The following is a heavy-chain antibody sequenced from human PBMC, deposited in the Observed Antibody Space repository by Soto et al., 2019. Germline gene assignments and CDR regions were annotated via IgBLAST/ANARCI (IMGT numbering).Heavy chain of an antibody. D-gene: IGHD3-10*01. Sequence: GGSLRLSCAASGLSFSSYGMHWVRQAPGKGLEWVAVISYDGGTTDYAAPVKGRFTISRDDSKNTLYLQMNSLKTEDTAVYYCTTDQGMVTMVRGVPLAIYWGQGTLVTVSS. V-gene: IGHV3-15*01. CDR3: TTDQGMVTMVRGVPLAIY. CDR2: ISYDGGTT. J-gene: IGHJ4*02. CDR1: GLSFSSYG.